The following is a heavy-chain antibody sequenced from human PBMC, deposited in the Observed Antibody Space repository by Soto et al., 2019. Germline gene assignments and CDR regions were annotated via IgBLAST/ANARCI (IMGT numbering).Heavy chain of an antibody. Sequence: GGSLRLSCAASGFTFSSYAMSWVRQAPGKGLEWVSAISGSGGSTYYADSVKGRFTISRDNSKNTQYLQMNSLRAEDTAVYYCAKVGYDSSGYYRHFDYWGQGTLVTVSS. J-gene: IGHJ4*02. D-gene: IGHD3-22*01. CDR2: ISGSGGST. V-gene: IGHV3-23*01. CDR1: GFTFSSYA. CDR3: AKVGYDSSGYYRHFDY.